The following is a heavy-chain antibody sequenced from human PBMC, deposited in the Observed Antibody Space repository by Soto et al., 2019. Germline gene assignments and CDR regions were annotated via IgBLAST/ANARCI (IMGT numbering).Heavy chain of an antibody. CDR1: GFTFDDYA. J-gene: IGHJ4*02. D-gene: IGHD3-3*01. CDR2: ISWNVGSI. V-gene: IGHV3-9*01. CDR3: AKGVAVLYYFDY. Sequence: EVLLVESGGGLVQPGRSLRLSCAASGFTFDDYAMHWVRQAPGKGLEWVSGISWNVGSIAYADSVKGRFTISRDNAKNSLYLQMNSLRAQDTALYCCAKGVAVLYYFDYWGQGTLGTVSS.